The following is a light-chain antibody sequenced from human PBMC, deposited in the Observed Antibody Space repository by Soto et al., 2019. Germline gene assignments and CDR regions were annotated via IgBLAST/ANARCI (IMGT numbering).Light chain of an antibody. J-gene: IGKJ2*01. CDR2: DSS. CDR3: QQLTNFRFT. CDR1: YDISSS. V-gene: IGKV1-9*01. Sequence: DIQLTQSPSFLSASVEDRVTISCRASYDISSSLAWYQQEPGKPPKLLIYDSSTLQTGVPSRFTGSGSGRKFTLTISGLQFGDFATYYCQQLTNFRFTFGQGTKLDIK.